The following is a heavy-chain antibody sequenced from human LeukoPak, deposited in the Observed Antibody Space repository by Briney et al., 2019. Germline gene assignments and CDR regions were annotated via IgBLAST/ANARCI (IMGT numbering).Heavy chain of an antibody. D-gene: IGHD6-19*01. J-gene: IGHJ4*02. CDR2: ISGSGGST. Sequence: GGSLRLSCEASGFTFSSYAMSWVRQAPGKGLEWVSAISGSGGSTNYAGSVQGRFTTSRDNSANRLFLQMHSLRPDDSARYYCTRDLMTGFSSGWYFAYWGQGTLVTVSS. CDR1: GFTFSSYA. CDR3: TRDLMTGFSSGWYFAY. V-gene: IGHV3-23*01.